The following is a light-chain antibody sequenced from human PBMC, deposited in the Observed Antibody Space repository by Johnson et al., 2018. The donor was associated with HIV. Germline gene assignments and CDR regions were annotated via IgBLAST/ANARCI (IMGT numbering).Light chain of an antibody. J-gene: IGLJ1*01. CDR2: DNN. V-gene: IGLV1-51*01. CDR1: SSNIGNNY. CDR3: AAWDDSLNGLV. Sequence: QPVLTQPPSVSAAAGQKVTISCSGSSSNIGNNYVAWYQQVPGTAPKLLIYDNNRRPSGVPDRFSGSKSGTSASLAISGLQTEDEADYYCAAWDDSLNGLVFGTGTKVTVL.